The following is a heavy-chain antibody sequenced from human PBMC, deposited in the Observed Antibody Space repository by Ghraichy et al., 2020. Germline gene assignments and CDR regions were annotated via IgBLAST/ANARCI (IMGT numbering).Heavy chain of an antibody. CDR2: IGTDNYT. CDR1: GFTFTIYN. D-gene: IGHD1-1*01. CDR3: AREPRSKQLED. V-gene: IGHV3-21*01. J-gene: IGHJ4*02. Sequence: GGSLRLSCVTSGFTFTIYNMNWVRQAPGKGLEWVSSIGTDNYTYSADSVRGRFTISRDNAKTSLFLQMNSLRAEDTAVYYCAREPRSKQLEDWGQGTLVTVS.